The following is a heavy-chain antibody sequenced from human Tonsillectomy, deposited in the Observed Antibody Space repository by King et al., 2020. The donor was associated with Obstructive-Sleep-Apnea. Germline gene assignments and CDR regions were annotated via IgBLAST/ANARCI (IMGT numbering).Heavy chain of an antibody. V-gene: IGHV3-23*04. J-gene: IGHJ4*02. CDR1: GFTFSSYA. D-gene: IGHD6-19*01. CDR3: ANDRKYTSGWFPTVAFDY. CDR2: ISGTGSST. Sequence: VQLVESGGGLVQPGGSLRLSCAASGFTFSSYAMSWVRQAPGKGLEWVSAISGTGSSTYYADSVKGRFTISRDNSKNTLYLQMNSLRADDTAVYYCANDRKYTSGWFPTVAFDYWGQGTLVTVSS.